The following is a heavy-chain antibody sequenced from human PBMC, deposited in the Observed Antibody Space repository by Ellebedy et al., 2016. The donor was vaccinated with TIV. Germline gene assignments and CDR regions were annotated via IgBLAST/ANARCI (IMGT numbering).Heavy chain of an antibody. V-gene: IGHV3-74*03. CDR2: INNDGSDT. CDR3: TNIAVSGTGNDY. J-gene: IGHJ4*02. Sequence: GGSLRLXCAASGFTFSRYWMYWVRQAPGKGLVWVSRINNDGSDTTYADSVKGRFTVSRDNARNTLFLQMNSLRAEDSGVYYCTNIAVSGTGNDYWGQGTLVTVSS. CDR1: GFTFSRYW. D-gene: IGHD6-19*01.